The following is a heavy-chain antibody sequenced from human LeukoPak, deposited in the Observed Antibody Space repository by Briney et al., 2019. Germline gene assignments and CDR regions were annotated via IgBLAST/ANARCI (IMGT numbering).Heavy chain of an antibody. J-gene: IGHJ4*02. CDR1: GFTVSSNY. CDR2: IYSGGST. V-gene: IGHV3-66*01. Sequence: GGSLRLSCAASGFTVSSNYMSWVRQAPGKGLEWVSVIYSGGSTYYADSVKGRFTISRDNAKNMLYLQMSSLRAEDTAVYYCARKGAVAGTVDYWGQGTLVTVSS. CDR3: ARKGAVAGTVDY. D-gene: IGHD6-19*01.